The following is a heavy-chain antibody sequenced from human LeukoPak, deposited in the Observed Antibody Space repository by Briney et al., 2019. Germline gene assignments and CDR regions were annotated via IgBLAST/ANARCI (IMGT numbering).Heavy chain of an antibody. D-gene: IGHD2-21*02. J-gene: IGHJ4*02. CDR3: ARESDFLDY. V-gene: IGHV4-39*07. Sequence: SETLSLTCTVSGGSISSSSYYWGWIRQPPGKGLEWIASIYYSGSTYYNPSLKSRVTISVDTSKNQFSLKLSSVTAADTAVYYCARESDFLDYWGQGTLVTVSS. CDR2: IYYSGST. CDR1: GGSISSSSYY.